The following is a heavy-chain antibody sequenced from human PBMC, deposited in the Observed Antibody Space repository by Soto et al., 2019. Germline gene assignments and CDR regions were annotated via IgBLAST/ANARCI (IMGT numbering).Heavy chain of an antibody. CDR3: ARDLGTGTDY. Sequence: SETLSLTCAVSGDSITSSNWLMLVRQAPGKGLEWIGEICHSGATTYNPSLKSRATISVDPSNNHFSLKLTSVTAADTAVYFCARDLGTGTDYWGRGTLVTVSS. V-gene: IGHV4-4*02. D-gene: IGHD1-1*01. J-gene: IGHJ4*02. CDR1: GDSITSSNW. CDR2: ICHSGAT.